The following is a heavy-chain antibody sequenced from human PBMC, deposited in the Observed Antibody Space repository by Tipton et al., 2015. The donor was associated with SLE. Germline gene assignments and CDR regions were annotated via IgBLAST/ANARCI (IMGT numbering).Heavy chain of an antibody. J-gene: IGHJ3*02. Sequence: SLRLSCAASGFTFSSYGMHWVRQAPGKGLEWVAFIRYDGSNKYYADSVKGRFTISRDNSKNTLYLQMNSLRAEDTAVYYCAKDPLTGTTGDDAFDIWGQGTMVTVSS. CDR1: GFTFSSYG. CDR3: AKDPLTGTTGDDAFDI. V-gene: IGHV3-30*02. CDR2: IRYDGSNK. D-gene: IGHD1-7*01.